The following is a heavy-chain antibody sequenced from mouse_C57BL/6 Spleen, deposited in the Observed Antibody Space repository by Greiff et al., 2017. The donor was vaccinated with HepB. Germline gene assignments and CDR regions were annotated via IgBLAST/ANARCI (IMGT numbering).Heavy chain of an antibody. Sequence: QVQLQQPGAELVRPGSSVKLSCKASGYTFTSYWMHWVKQRPIQGLEWIGNIDPSDSETHYNQKFKDKATLTVDKSSSTAYMQLSSLTSEDSAVYYCATRYDYDGRAWFAYWGQGTLVTVSA. D-gene: IGHD2-4*01. CDR1: GYTFTSYW. V-gene: IGHV1-52*01. CDR2: IDPSDSET. J-gene: IGHJ3*01. CDR3: ATRYDYDGRAWFAY.